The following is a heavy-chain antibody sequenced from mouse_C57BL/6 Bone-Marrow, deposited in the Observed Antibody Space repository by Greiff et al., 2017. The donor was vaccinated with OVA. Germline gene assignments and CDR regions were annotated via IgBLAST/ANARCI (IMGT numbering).Heavy chain of an antibody. V-gene: IGHV14-4*01. CDR3: TTEGYSNYGAWFAY. D-gene: IGHD2-5*01. CDR1: GFNIKDDY. Sequence: VQLKESGAELVRPGASVKLSCTASGFNIKDDYMHWVKQRPEQGLEWIGWIDPENGDTEYASKFQGKATITADTSSNTAYLQLSSLTSEDTAVYYGTTEGYSNYGAWFAYWGQGTLVTVSA. CDR2: IDPENGDT. J-gene: IGHJ3*01.